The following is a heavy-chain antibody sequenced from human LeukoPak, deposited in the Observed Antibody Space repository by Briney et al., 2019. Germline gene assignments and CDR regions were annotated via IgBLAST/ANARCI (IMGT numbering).Heavy chain of an antibody. CDR1: GYSLTGYY. J-gene: IGHJ5*02. Sequence: ASAKVSCKASGYSLTGYYIHWVRQAPGQGLEWMGWINPNSGGTNYAQKFQGRVTMTRDTSISTAYMELSRLRSDDTAVYYCARDTAMVNTNWFDPWGQGTLVTVSS. CDR3: ARDTAMVNTNWFDP. CDR2: INPNSGGT. V-gene: IGHV1-2*02. D-gene: IGHD5-18*01.